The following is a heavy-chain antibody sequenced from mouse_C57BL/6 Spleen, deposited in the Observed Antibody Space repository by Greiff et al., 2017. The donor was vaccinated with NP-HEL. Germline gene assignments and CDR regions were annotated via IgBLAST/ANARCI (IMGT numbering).Heavy chain of an antibody. V-gene: IGHV5-4*01. CDR1: GFTFSSYA. CDR2: ISDGGSYT. CDR3: ARERGYGFFDY. D-gene: IGHD2-14*01. J-gene: IGHJ2*01. Sequence: EVMLVESGGGLVKPGGSLKLSCAASGFTFSSYAMSWVRQTPEKRLEWVATISDGGSYTYYPDNVKGRFTISRDNAKNNLYLQMSHLKSEDTAMYYCARERGYGFFDYWGQGTTLTVSS.